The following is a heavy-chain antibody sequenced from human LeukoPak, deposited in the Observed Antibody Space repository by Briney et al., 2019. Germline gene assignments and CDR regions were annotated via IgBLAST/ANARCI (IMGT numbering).Heavy chain of an antibody. V-gene: IGHV3-21*01. CDR1: GFTFSSYS. J-gene: IGHJ4*02. CDR3: ARDRGYSGYALDY. D-gene: IGHD5-12*01. Sequence: GGSLRLSCAASGFTFSSYSMNWVRQAPGKGLEWVSSISSSSGYIYYADSVKGRFTISRDNAKNSLYLQMNSLRAEDTAVYYCARDRGYSGYALDYWGQGTLVTVSS. CDR2: ISSSSGYI.